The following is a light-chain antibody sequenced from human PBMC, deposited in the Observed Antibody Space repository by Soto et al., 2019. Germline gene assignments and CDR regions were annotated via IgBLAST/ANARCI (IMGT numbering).Light chain of an antibody. CDR2: GND. CDR1: NSNVGNNT. CDR3: AAWDDSLSGWV. Sequence: QSVLTQPPSASGTPGQRVTISCSGSNSNVGNNTVNWYQQFPGTSPRLLIEGNDQRPSGVPDRFSASKSGTSASLAISGLRSDDEADYYCAAWDDSLSGWVFGGGTKLTVL. V-gene: IGLV1-44*01. J-gene: IGLJ2*01.